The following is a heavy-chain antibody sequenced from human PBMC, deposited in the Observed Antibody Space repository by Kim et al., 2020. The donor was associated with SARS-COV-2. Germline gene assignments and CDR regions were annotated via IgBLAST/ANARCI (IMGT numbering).Heavy chain of an antibody. J-gene: IGHJ3*02. Sequence: FQSRVTITRETSASTAYMELSSLRSEDTAVYYCARRRLSAAADTGDAFDIWGQGTMVTVSS. D-gene: IGHD6-13*01. CDR3: ARRRLSAAADTGDAFDI. V-gene: IGHV1-3*01.